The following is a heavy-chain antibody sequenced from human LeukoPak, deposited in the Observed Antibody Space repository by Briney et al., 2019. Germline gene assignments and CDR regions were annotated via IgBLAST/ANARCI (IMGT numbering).Heavy chain of an antibody. J-gene: IGHJ6*02. CDR2: IIPILGIA. CDR1: GGTFSSYA. D-gene: IGHD2-15*01. CDR3: ARADCSGGSCYSGGWDYYYYYGMDV. Sequence: ASVKVSCKASGGTFSSYAISWVRQAPGQGLEWVGRIIPILGIANSAQKFQGRVTITADKSTSTAYMELSSLRSDDTAVYYCARADCSGGSCYSGGWDYYYYYGMDVWGQGTTVSVSS. V-gene: IGHV1-69*04.